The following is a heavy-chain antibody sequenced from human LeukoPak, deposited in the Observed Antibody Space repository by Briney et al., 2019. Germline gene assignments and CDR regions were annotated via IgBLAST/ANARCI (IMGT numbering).Heavy chain of an antibody. Sequence: SETLSLTCTVSGGSISSSSYYWGWIRQPPGKGLEWIGSIYYSGSTYYNPSLKSRVTISVDTSKTQFSLKLSSVTPADTAVYYCASLKPYHHDSSGTYYFDYWGQGTLVTVSS. V-gene: IGHV4-39*07. D-gene: IGHD3-22*01. J-gene: IGHJ4*02. CDR3: ASLKPYHHDSSGTYYFDY. CDR1: GGSISSSSYY. CDR2: IYYSGST.